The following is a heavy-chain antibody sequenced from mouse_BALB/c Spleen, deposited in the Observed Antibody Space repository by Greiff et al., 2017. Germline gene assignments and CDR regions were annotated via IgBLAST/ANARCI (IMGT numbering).Heavy chain of an antibody. CDR1: GFTFSSFG. CDR2: ISSGSITI. Sequence: EVQRVESGGGLVQPGGSRKLSCAASGFTFSSFGMHWVRQAPEKGLEWVAYISSGSITIYYADTVKGRFTISRDNPKNTLFLQMTSLRSEDTAMYYCARYSYAMDYWGQGTSVTVSS. V-gene: IGHV5-17*02. J-gene: IGHJ4*01. CDR3: ARYSYAMDY.